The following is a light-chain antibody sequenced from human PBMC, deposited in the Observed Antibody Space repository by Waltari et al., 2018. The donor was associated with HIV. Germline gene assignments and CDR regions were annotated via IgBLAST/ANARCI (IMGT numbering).Light chain of an antibody. CDR2: ANI. CDR1: SSNIVAGYD. CDR3: QSFDSSLTTSGVI. V-gene: IGLV1-40*01. Sequence: QSVLTQPPSVSGAPGQRVTISCTGSSSNIVAGYDVHWYHQLPGTAPKLLIYANINRPSGVPDRFSGSKSGSSASLAITGLQAEDEAHYYCQSFDSSLTTSGVIFGGGTKLTVL. J-gene: IGLJ2*01.